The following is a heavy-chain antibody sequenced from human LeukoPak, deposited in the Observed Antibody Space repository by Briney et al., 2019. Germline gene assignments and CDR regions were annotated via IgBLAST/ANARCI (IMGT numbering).Heavy chain of an antibody. V-gene: IGHV4-38-2*02. CDR2: ISHSGTT. CDR3: ARPAGSGSYYSPRGYYYYYYYMDV. D-gene: IGHD3-10*01. J-gene: IGHJ6*03. Sequence: SETLSLTCTVFGYSINTDYYWGWSRQPPEKGLEWIASISHSGTTYYNPSLRSRGSISLDTSKNQFSLKLSSVTAADTAVYYCARPAGSGSYYSPRGYYYYYYYMDVWGKGTTVTISS. CDR1: GYSINTDYY.